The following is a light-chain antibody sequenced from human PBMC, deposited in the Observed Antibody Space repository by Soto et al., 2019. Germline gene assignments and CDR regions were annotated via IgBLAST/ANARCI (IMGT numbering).Light chain of an antibody. J-gene: IGLJ3*02. CDR1: SRDVGGYNY. CDR2: EGS. V-gene: IGLV2-14*01. CDR3: SSYTSSSTRV. Sequence: QSALTQPASVSGSPGQSITISCTGTSRDVGGYNYVSWYQQHPGKAPKLMIYEGSKRPSGVSNRFSGSKSGNTASLTISGLQAEDEADYYCSSYTSSSTRVFGGGTKLTVL.